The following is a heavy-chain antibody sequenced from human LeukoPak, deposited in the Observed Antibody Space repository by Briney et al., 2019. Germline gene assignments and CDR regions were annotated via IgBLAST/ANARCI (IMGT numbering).Heavy chain of an antibody. D-gene: IGHD1-26*01. CDR3: ARHLGAPYFDY. V-gene: IGHV4-39*01. CDR2: IYYSGST. CDR1: GGSISSSSYY. J-gene: IGHJ4*02. Sequence: SETLSLTCTVSGGSISSSSYYWGWIRQPPGKGLEWIGSIYYSGSTYYNPSLKSRVTISVDTSKNQFSLKLSSVTAADTAVYYCARHLGAPYFDYWGQGTLVTVSS.